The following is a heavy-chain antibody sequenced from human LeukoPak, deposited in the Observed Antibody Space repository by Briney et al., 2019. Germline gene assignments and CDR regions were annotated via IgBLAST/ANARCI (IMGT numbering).Heavy chain of an antibody. D-gene: IGHD3-10*01. J-gene: IGHJ4*02. CDR1: GFTFSSYA. Sequence: AGGSLRLSCGTSGFTFSSYAMSWVRQAPGKGLEWVSLITAIAGDTYYADSVKGRFTISRDDSRNTLYLQMDSLRAEDSAIYYCVSKGLRLFGELLDWGQGTLVTVSS. CDR3: VSKGLRLFGELLD. V-gene: IGHV3-23*01. CDR2: ITAIAGDT.